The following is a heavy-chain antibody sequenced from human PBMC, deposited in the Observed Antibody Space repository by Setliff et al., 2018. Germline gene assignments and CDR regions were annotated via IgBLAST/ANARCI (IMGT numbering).Heavy chain of an antibody. CDR2: INHSGST. J-gene: IGHJ6*03. D-gene: IGHD6-19*01. CDR3: AREQWLDPPGYYYMDV. CDR1: GGSFSGYY. V-gene: IGHV4-34*01. Sequence: SETLSLTCAVYGGSFSGYYWSWIRQPPGKGMEWIGEINHSGSTNYNPSLKSRVTMSIDTSKNQFSLKLNSVTAADMAVYYCAREQWLDPPGYYYMDVWAKGTTVTVSS.